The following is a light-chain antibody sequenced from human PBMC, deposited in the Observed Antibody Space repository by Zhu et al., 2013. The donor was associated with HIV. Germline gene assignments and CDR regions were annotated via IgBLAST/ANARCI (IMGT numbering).Light chain of an antibody. J-gene: IGKJ1*01. V-gene: IGKV3-20*01. Sequence: EIVLTQSPGTLSLSPGERATLSCRASQSVSSSDFAWYQQKPGQAPRLLIYITSTRATGIPDRFSGSGYGTDFTLSINRLEPDDFAVYYCQQYGTSPWTFGQGTKVEI. CDR1: QSVSSSD. CDR2: ITS. CDR3: QQYGTSPWT.